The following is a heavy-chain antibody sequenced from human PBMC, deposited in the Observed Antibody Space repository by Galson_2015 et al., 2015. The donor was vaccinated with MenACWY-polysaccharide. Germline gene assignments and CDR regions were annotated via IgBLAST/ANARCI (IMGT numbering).Heavy chain of an antibody. V-gene: IGHV5-51*03. CDR1: GYSFTNYW. Sequence: QSGAEVKEPGESLQISCKGSGYSFTNYWIAWVRQMPGKGLEWMGIIYPGDSDTRYSPSFQGQVIISAGKSITTAYLQWSSLEASNTDMDSYVRHEKMAAHKNVYHYGMDVSGPGTTVTVSS. J-gene: IGHJ6*02. D-gene: IGHD5-24*01. CDR2: IYPGDSDT. CDR3: VRHEKMAAHKNVYHYGMDV.